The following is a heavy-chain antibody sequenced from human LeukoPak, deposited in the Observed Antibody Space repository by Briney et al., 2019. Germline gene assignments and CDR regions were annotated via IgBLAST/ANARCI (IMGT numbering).Heavy chain of an antibody. CDR2: INHSGST. V-gene: IGHV4-34*01. Sequence: SETLSLTCAVYGGSFSGYYWSWIRQPPGKGLEWIGEINHSGSTNYNPSLKSRVTISIDTSKNQFSLKLSSVTAADTAVYYCARASGGYSYGQGYYFDYWGQGTLVTVSS. CDR1: GGSFSGYY. CDR3: ARASGGYSYGQGYYFDY. J-gene: IGHJ4*02. D-gene: IGHD5-18*01.